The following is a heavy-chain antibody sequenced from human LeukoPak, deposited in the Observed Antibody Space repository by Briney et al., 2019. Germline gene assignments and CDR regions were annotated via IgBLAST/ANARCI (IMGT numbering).Heavy chain of an antibody. CDR1: GYTFTGYY. D-gene: IGHD3-22*01. J-gene: IGHJ4*02. V-gene: IGHV1-8*02. CDR3: ARALDFDDSSGYELNY. CDR2: INPNSGNT. Sequence: GASVKVSCKTSGYTFTGYYIHWVRQAPGQGLEWMGCINPNSGNTGYAQKFQGRVTMTRNTSISTAYMELSSLRSEDTAVYYCARALDFDDSSGYELNYWGQGTLVTVSS.